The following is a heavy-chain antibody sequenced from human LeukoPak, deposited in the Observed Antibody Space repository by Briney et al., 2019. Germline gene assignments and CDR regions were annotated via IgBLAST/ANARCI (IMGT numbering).Heavy chain of an antibody. CDR2: ISYGGSRK. CDR1: RFSFSDYD. D-gene: IGHD1-1*01. J-gene: IGHJ3*02. Sequence: GGSLRLSCRASRFSFSDYDMHWVRQAPGKGLEWVAVISYGGSRKHYGDSVKGRFTISRDNSESTLFLQMNSLRTDDTSVYFCAKYAYNWNAPDGFDMWGQGTMVIVSS. CDR3: AKYAYNWNAPDGFDM. V-gene: IGHV3-30*18.